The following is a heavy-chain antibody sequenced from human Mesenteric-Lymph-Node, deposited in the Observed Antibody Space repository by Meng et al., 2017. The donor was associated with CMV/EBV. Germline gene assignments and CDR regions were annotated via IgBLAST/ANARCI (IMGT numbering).Heavy chain of an antibody. CDR2: ISYDGSNK. CDR1: GFTFSSYA. Sequence: GGSLRLSCAASGFTFSSYAMHWVRQAPGKGLEWVAVISYDGSNKNYADSVKGRFTVSRDNSKNTLYLQMDSLRTADTAVYYCARDGHWGQGTLVTVSS. V-gene: IGHV3-30-3*01. CDR3: ARDGH. J-gene: IGHJ4*02.